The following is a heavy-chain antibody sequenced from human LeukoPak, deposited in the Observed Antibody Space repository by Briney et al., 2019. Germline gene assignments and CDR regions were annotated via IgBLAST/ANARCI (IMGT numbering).Heavy chain of an antibody. V-gene: IGHV1-69*13. J-gene: IGHJ6*03. CDR1: GGTFSSYA. CDR3: AATKPYSNRPGQLYYYMDV. Sequence: SVKVSCKASGGTFSSYAISWVRQAPGQGLEWMGGIIPIFGTANYAQKFQGRVTITADESTSTAYMELSSLRSEDTAVYYCAATKPYSNRPGQLYYYMDVWGKGTTVTVSS. D-gene: IGHD4-11*01. CDR2: IIPIFGTA.